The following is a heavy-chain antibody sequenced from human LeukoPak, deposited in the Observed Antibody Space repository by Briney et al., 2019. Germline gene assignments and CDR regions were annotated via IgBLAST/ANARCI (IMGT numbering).Heavy chain of an antibody. CDR3: AKGQETVIVVVTFDY. J-gene: IGHJ4*02. CDR2: ISGSGGST. Sequence: PGRSLRLSCAASGFTFGDYAMHWVRQAPGKGLEWVSAISGSGGSTYYADSVKGRFTISRDNSKNTLYLQMNSLRAEDTAVYYCAKGQETVIVVVTFDYWGQGTLVTVSS. V-gene: IGHV3-23*01. CDR1: GFTFGDYA. D-gene: IGHD3-22*01.